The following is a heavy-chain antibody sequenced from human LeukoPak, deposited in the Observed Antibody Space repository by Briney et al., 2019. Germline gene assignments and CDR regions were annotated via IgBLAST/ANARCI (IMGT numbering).Heavy chain of an antibody. D-gene: IGHD4-23*01. J-gene: IGHJ4*02. V-gene: IGHV3-23*01. CDR2: ISGSGGST. Sequence: PGGSLRLSCAASVFTFSSYAMSWVRQAPGRGLEWVSAISGSGGSTYYADSVKGRFTISRDNSKNTLYLQMNSLRAEDTAVYYCAKSCRTGVTPFHYWGQGTLVTVSS. CDR3: AKSCRTGVTPFHY. CDR1: VFTFSSYA.